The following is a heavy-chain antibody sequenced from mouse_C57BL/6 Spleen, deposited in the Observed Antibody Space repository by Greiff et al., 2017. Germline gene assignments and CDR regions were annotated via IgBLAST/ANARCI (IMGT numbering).Heavy chain of an antibody. CDR1: GYSITSGYF. CDR2: ISDDGSN. V-gene: IGHV3-6*01. CDR3: AKAVVAPYYFDY. Sequence: EVKLVESGPGLVKPSQSLSLTCSVTGYSITSGYFWNWIRQFPGNKLEWMGYISDDGSNKYNPSLKNRISITRDPSKNQFYLKLISVTTEDTATDDCAKAVVAPYYFDYWGQGTTLTVSS. D-gene: IGHD1-1*01. J-gene: IGHJ2*01.